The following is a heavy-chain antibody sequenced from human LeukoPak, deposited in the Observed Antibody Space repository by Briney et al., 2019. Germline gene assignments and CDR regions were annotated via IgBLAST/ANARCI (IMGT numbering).Heavy chain of an antibody. CDR2: IYPSDSDT. D-gene: IGHD4-17*01. V-gene: IGHV5-51*01. CDR1: GYSFSSYW. CDR3: ARGFYYGDYYFDY. J-gene: IGHJ4*02. Sequence: RGESLKISCKGSGYSFSSYWIGWVRPMPGKGLEWMGIIYPSDSDTRYSPSFQGQVTISADKSISTAFLQWSSLKASDTAMYYCARGFYYGDYYFDYWGQGTLVTVSS.